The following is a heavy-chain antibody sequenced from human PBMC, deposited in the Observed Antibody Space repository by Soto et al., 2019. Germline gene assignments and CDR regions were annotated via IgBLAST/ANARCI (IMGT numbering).Heavy chain of an antibody. V-gene: IGHV3-30*18. CDR2: TSYDGNNE. J-gene: IGHJ4*02. Sequence: GGSLRLSCAASGFTFSNYALQWVRQAPGKGLEWVALTSYDGNNEYYTDSVKGRFTISRDNSKNTLFLQRNSQRPEDTAVYYCAKDKGVFNWATSYFDYWGPGALVTVSS. CDR3: AKDKGVFNWATSYFDY. CDR1: GFTFSNYA. D-gene: IGHD1-1*01.